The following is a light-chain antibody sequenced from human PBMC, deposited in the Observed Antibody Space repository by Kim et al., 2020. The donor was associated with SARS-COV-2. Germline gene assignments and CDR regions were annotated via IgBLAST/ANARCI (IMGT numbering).Light chain of an antibody. CDR3: QQSYSTPPMYT. CDR2: AAS. V-gene: IGKV1-39*01. Sequence: DIQMTQSPSSLSASVGDRVTITCRASQSNSSYLNWYQQKPGKAPKLLIYAASSLQSGVPSRFSGSGSGTDFTLTISSLQPEDFATYYCQQSYSTPPMYTFGQGTKLEI. CDR1: QSNSSY. J-gene: IGKJ2*01.